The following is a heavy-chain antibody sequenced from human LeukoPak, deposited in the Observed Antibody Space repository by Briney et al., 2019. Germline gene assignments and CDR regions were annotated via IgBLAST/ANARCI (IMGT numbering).Heavy chain of an antibody. J-gene: IGHJ4*02. D-gene: IGHD4-17*01. CDR3: ARGQITVTRGKWFDY. CDR1: GGPFSGYD. V-gene: IGHV4-34*01. Sequence: SETLSLTCAVHGGPFSGYDWSWIRQPPGKGLEWIGEINPSGSTNCNSSLKSRVTTSIDTSKNQFSLKLTPVTAADTAVYYCARGQITVTRGKWFDYWGQGALVTVSS. CDR2: INPSGST.